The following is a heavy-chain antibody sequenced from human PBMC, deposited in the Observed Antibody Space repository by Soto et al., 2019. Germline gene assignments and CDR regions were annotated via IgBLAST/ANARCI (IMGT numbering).Heavy chain of an antibody. CDR3: AKDRRAGGNYGFYSDF. J-gene: IGHJ4*02. D-gene: IGHD1-7*01. V-gene: IGHV3-23*01. Sequence: AWSLRVYCAAAGLTFSIYDMTCARQAPGKGLEWGSFSSATGAGTYYADSVKGRFTISRDNSKNTLYLQMTSLRADDTAVYYCAKDRRAGGNYGFYSDFWGQGALVTVSS. CDR1: GLTFSIYD. CDR2: SSATGAGT.